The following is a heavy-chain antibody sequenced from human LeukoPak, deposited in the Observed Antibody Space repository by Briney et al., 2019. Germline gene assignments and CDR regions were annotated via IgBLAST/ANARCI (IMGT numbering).Heavy chain of an antibody. J-gene: IGHJ6*03. D-gene: IGHD2-2*01. V-gene: IGHV1-24*01. Sequence: ASVKVSCKVSGYTLTELSMHWVRQAPGKGLEWMGGLDPEDGETIYAQKFQGRVTMTEDTSTDTAYMELSSLRSEDTAVYYCATVKYQHYYYYMDVWGKGTTVTVSS. CDR1: GYTLTELS. CDR3: ATVKYQHYYYYMDV. CDR2: LDPEDGET.